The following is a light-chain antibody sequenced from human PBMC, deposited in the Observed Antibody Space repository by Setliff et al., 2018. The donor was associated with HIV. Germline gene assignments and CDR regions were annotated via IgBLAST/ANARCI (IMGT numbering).Light chain of an antibody. V-gene: IGLV2-14*01. Sequence: QSALTQPASVSGSPGQSITISCTETSSDVCGYDYVSWYQQHPGKAPKLMIYEVSNRPSGVSNRFSGSKSGNTASLTISGLQAEDEADYYCSSYTSSFTRVCGTGTKGTVL. CDR3: SSYTSSFTRV. CDR2: EVS. CDR1: SSDVCGYDY. J-gene: IGLJ1*01.